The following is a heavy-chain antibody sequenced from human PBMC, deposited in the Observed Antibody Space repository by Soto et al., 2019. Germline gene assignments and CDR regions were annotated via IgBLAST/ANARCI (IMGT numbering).Heavy chain of an antibody. CDR1: GFTFSGSA. CDR2: IRSKANNYAT. J-gene: IGHJ6*03. D-gene: IGHD3-3*01. CDR3: SRQASDFWSGKPQYYMDV. V-gene: IGHV3-73*01. Sequence: EVQLVESGGGLVQPGGSLKLSCAASGFTFSGSAMHWVRQASGKGLEWVGRIRSKANNYATAYGASVKGRFTISRDDSKITAYLQMNRLKTEDTAVYYCSRQASDFWSGKPQYYMDVWGKGTTVTVSS.